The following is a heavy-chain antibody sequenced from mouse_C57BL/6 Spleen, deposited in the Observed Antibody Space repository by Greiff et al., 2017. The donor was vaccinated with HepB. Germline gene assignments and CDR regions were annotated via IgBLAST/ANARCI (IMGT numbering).Heavy chain of an antibody. D-gene: IGHD3-2*02. CDR1: GYSITSGYY. Sequence: EVKLQESGPGLVKPSQSLSLTCSVTGYSITSGYYWNWIRQFPGNKLEWMGYISYDGSNNYNPSLKNRISITRDTSKNQFFLKLNSVTTEDTATYYCARGGQLRPRAWFAYWGQGTLVTVSA. V-gene: IGHV3-6*01. CDR3: ARGGQLRPRAWFAY. CDR2: ISYDGSN. J-gene: IGHJ3*01.